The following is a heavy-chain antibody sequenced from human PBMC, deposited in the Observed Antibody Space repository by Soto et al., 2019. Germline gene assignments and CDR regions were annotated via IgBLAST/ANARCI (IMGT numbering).Heavy chain of an antibody. D-gene: IGHD3-22*01. CDR3: ARGLYYYDRGGRTTFIY. CDR2: ISAYNGNT. V-gene: IGHV1-18*01. J-gene: IGHJ4*02. Sequence: ASVKVSCKASGYTFTSYGISWVRQAPGQGLEWMGWISAYNGNTNYAQKLQGRVTMTTDTSTSTAYMELRSLRSDDTAVYYCARGLYYYDRGGRTTFIYWGQGTQVTVSS. CDR1: GYTFTSYG.